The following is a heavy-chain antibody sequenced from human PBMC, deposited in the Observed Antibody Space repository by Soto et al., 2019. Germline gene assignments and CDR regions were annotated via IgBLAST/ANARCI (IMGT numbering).Heavy chain of an antibody. D-gene: IGHD6-19*01. CDR1: GLTFSDYY. CDR3: XXHXGYSSGWAFDY. V-gene: IGHV3-11*01. Sequence: QVQLVESGGGLVKPGGSLRLSCAASGLTFSDYYMSWIRQAPGKGLEWVSYISSSGSSTYYVDSVKGRFTISRDNAKXXXXXXXXXXXXXXXXXXXXXXHXGYSSGWAFDYWGQGTLVT. CDR2: ISSSGSST. J-gene: IGHJ4*02.